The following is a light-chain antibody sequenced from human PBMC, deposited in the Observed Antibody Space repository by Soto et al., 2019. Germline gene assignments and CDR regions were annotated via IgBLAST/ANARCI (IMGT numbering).Light chain of an antibody. CDR1: SSDVGGYNY. CDR3: SSYAGSSNV. Sequence: QSALTQPPSASGSPGQLVAISCTGTSSDVGGYNYVSWYQQHPGKAPKLMIYEVNKRPSGVPDRFSGSKSGNTASLTVSGLQAEDEADYYCSSYAGSSNVFGTGNKV. CDR2: EVN. J-gene: IGLJ1*01. V-gene: IGLV2-8*01.